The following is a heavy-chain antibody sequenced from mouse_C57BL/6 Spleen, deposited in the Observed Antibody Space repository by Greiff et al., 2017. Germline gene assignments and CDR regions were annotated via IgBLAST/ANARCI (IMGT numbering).Heavy chain of an antibody. CDR3: VRYSNYDAMDY. CDR2: IRSKSNNYAT. D-gene: IGHD2-5*01. CDR1: GFSFNTYA. Sequence: EVQVVESGGGLVQPKGSLKLSCAASGFSFNTYAMNWVRQAPGKGLEWVARIRSKSNNYATYYADSVKDRFTISRDDSESMLYLQMNNLKTEDTAMDYCVRYSNYDAMDYWGQGTSVTVSS. J-gene: IGHJ4*01. V-gene: IGHV10-1*01.